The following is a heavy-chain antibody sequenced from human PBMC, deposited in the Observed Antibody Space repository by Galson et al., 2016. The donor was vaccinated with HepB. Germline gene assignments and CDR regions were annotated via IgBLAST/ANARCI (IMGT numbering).Heavy chain of an antibody. J-gene: IGHJ4*02. Sequence: SVKVSCKVSGYNLDELAIHWVRQAPGKGLEWMGGFNPEDGEMVYAQNFQDRVTMTEDTSTDTAYMLLSGLRSDDSAIYFWATGIFLDSNGFFYNFDYWGQGALVTVSS. V-gene: IGHV1-24*01. CDR2: FNPEDGEM. CDR1: GYNLDELA. D-gene: IGHD3-22*01. CDR3: ATGIFLDSNGFFYNFDY.